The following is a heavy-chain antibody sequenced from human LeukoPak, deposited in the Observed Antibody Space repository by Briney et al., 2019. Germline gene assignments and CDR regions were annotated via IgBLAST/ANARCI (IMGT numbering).Heavy chain of an antibody. V-gene: IGHV3-33*01. Sequence: AGGSLRLSCAASGFTFSSYGMHWVRQAPGKGLEWVAVIWYDGSNKYYADSVKGRFTISRDNSKNTLYLQMNSLRAEDTAVYYCARELSASSSWYWFDPWGQGTLVTVSS. CDR2: IWYDGSNK. CDR1: GFTFSSYG. J-gene: IGHJ5*02. D-gene: IGHD6-13*01. CDR3: ARELSASSSWYWFDP.